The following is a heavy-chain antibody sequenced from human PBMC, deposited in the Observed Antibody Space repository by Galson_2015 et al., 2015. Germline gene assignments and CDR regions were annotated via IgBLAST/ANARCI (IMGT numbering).Heavy chain of an antibody. CDR3: ARMYSYDSSGYYPGAFDI. D-gene: IGHD3-22*01. Sequence: PALGKPPQTLTLTCTFSGFSLSTSGMCVSWIRQPPGKALEWLALIDWDDDKYYSTSLKTRLTISKDTSKNQVVLTMTNMDPVDTATYYCARMYSYDSSGYYPGAFDIWGQGTMVTVSS. J-gene: IGHJ3*02. CDR1: GFSLSTSGMC. CDR2: IDWDDDK. V-gene: IGHV2-70*01.